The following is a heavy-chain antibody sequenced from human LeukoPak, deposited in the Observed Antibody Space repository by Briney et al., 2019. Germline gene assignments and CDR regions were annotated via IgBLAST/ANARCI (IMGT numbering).Heavy chain of an antibody. CDR2: IIPILGIA. D-gene: IGHD4-11*01. CDR3: ARENSKNP. J-gene: IGHJ5*02. CDR1: GGTFSSYA. Sequence: SVKVSCKASGGTFSSYAISWVRQAPGQWLEWMGRIIPILGIANYAQKFQGRVTITADKSTSTAYMELSSLRSEDTAVYYCARENSKNPWGQGTLVTVSS. V-gene: IGHV1-69*04.